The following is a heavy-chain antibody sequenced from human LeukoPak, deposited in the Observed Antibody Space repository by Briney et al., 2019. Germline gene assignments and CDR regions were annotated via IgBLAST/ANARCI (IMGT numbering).Heavy chain of an antibody. V-gene: IGHV1-2*02. D-gene: IGHD1-1*01. CDR3: ARDRHWNQGYFDY. CDR2: INPNSGDT. Sequence: GASVKVSLTASVYTVTCNYIHWVRQAPGQGLEWMGWINPNSGDTNYAQKFQGRVTMTRNTSINTAFMELSTLRSDDTAVYCCARDRHWNQGYFDYWGQGTLVTVSS. J-gene: IGHJ4*02. CDR1: VYTVTCNY.